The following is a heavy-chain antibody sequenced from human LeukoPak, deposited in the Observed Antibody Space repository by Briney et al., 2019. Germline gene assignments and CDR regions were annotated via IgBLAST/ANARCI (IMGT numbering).Heavy chain of an antibody. CDR3: TRAPYDSSGSRPGDY. D-gene: IGHD3-22*01. CDR1: GYTFTGYY. J-gene: IGHJ4*02. Sequence: GASVKVSCKASGYTFTGYYMHWVRAAPGQGLAWMGWINPNSGGTNYAQKFQGRVTMTRDTSISTAYMELSRLRSDDTAVYYCTRAPYDSSGSRPGDYWGQGTLVTDSS. CDR2: INPNSGGT. V-gene: IGHV1-2*02.